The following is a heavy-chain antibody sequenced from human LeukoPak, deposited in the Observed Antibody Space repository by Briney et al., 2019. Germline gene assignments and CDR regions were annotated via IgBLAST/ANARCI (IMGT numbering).Heavy chain of an antibody. CDR2: INSDGINT. D-gene: IGHD3-22*01. V-gene: IGHV3-74*01. Sequence: GGSLRLSCAASGFTFSNYWMHWVRQAPGKGLVWVSRINSDGINTSYADSVKGRFTISRDNAKNTLNLQMNSLRAEDTAVYYCARDLGQYYDTSDNWFDLWGQGTLVTVSS. CDR1: GFTFSNYW. J-gene: IGHJ5*02. CDR3: ARDLGQYYDTSDNWFDL.